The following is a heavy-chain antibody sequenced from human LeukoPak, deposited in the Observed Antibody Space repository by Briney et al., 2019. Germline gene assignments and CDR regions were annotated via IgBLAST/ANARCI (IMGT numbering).Heavy chain of an antibody. CDR3: AKVYSYGRTDAFDI. J-gene: IGHJ3*02. Sequence: GGSLRLSCAASGFTFDDYAMHWVRQAPGKGLEWVSGISWNSDSIGYADSVKGRFTISRDNAKNSLYLQMNSLRAEDTALYYCAKVYSYGRTDAFDIWGQGTMVTVSS. D-gene: IGHD5-18*01. V-gene: IGHV3-9*01. CDR1: GFTFDDYA. CDR2: ISWNSDSI.